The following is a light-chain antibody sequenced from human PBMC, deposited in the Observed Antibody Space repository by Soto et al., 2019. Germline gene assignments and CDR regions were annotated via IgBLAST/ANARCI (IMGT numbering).Light chain of an antibody. CDR2: GAS. CDR3: QQYNIWRSIT. Sequence: VVLTQSPATLSLSPGERATLSFSTSLSVSVYLDWYQQKPGQAPRLLIHGASTRATGFPARFSGSGSGTDFTLTISSLQSEDFAVYYCQQYNIWRSITFGPGTRLEIK. J-gene: IGKJ5*01. CDR1: LSVSVY. V-gene: IGKV3-15*01.